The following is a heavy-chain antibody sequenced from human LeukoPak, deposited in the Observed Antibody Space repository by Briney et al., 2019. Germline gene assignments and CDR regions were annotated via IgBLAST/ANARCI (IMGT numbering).Heavy chain of an antibody. CDR2: IKQDGSEK. J-gene: IGHJ4*02. CDR3: ARSYSYGPGIVRYFDS. CDR1: GFTFSSYW. Sequence: GGSLRLSCAASGFTFSSYWMSWVRQAPGKGLEWVANIKQDGSEKYYVDSVKGRFTISRDNAKNSLYLQMKSLGAEDTAVYYCARSYSYGPGIVRYFDSWGQGTLVTVSS. D-gene: IGHD3-10*01. V-gene: IGHV3-7*01.